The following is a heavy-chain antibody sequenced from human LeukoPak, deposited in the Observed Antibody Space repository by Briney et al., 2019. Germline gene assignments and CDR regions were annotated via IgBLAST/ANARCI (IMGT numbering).Heavy chain of an antibody. Sequence: SETLSLTCAVYGGSFSGYYWSWIRQPPGKGLEWIGEINHSGSTNYNPSLKSQVTISVDTSKNRFSLKLSSVTAADTAVYYCARHDRDCSSTSCYHYMDVWGKGTTVTVSS. D-gene: IGHD2-2*01. J-gene: IGHJ6*03. V-gene: IGHV4-34*01. CDR2: INHSGST. CDR1: GGSFSGYY. CDR3: ARHDRDCSSTSCYHYMDV.